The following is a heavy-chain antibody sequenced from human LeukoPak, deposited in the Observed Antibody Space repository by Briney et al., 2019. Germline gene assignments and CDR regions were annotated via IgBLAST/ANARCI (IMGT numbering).Heavy chain of an antibody. CDR3: ARGGGAPDY. D-gene: IGHD3-16*01. J-gene: IGHJ4*02. CDR2: IKEDGSDN. Sequence: GGSLRLSCATSGLTFRTYWMSWVRQAPGKGLEWVANIKEDGSDNNYVDSVKGRFTISRDNAKNSLFLQMNSLRAEDTALYYCARGGGAPDYWGQGTLVTVSS. V-gene: IGHV3-7*04. CDR1: GLTFRTYW.